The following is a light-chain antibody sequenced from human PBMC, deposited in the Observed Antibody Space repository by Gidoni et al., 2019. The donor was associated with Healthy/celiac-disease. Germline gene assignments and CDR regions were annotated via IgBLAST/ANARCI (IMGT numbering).Light chain of an antibody. CDR2: DNN. CDR1: SSNIGNNY. J-gene: IGLJ2*01. V-gene: IGLV1-51*01. CDR3: GTWDSSLSAGGVV. Sequence: APGQKVTISCSGSSSNIGNNYVSWYQQLPGTAPKLLIYDNNKRPSGIPDRFSGSKSGTSATLGITGLQTGDEADYYCGTWDSSLSAGGVVFGGGTKLTV.